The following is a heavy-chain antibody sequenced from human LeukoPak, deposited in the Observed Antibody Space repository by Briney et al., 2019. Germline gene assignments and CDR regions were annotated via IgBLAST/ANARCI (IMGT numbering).Heavy chain of an antibody. J-gene: IGHJ6*03. V-gene: IGHV4-61*02. CDR1: GGSISSGSYY. CDR3: ARVSASGWYPPSFYYYYYYMDV. D-gene: IGHD6-19*01. Sequence: SETLSLTCTVSGGSISSGSYYWSWIRQPAGKGLEWIGRIYTSGSTNYNPSLKSRVTISVDTSKNQFSLKLSSVTAADTAVYYCARVSASGWYPPSFYYYYYYMDVWGKGTTVTISS. CDR2: IYTSGST.